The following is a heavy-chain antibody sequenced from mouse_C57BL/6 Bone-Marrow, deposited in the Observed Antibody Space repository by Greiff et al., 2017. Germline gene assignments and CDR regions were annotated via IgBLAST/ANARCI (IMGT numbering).Heavy chain of an antibody. D-gene: IGHD2-3*01. CDR3: ARPDGYYSAWFAY. V-gene: IGHV1-9*01. CDR1: GYTFTGYS. Sequence: QVQLLQSGADLMKPGASLKLSCTATGYTFTGYSIAWVQQTPGHGLEWIGEILTGSGSTNYNEKVKGQATFTADTSSNTAYMQLSSLTAEDSVIYYCARPDGYYSAWFAYWGQGTLVTVSA. CDR2: ILTGSGST. J-gene: IGHJ3*01.